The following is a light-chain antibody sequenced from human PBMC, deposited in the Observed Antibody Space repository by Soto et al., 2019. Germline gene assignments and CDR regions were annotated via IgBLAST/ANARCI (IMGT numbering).Light chain of an antibody. CDR2: DVN. J-gene: IGLJ1*01. Sequence: QSVLTQPPSASGSPGQSVTISCTGTSSDVGAYIFVSWYQQHPGKAPKLMVYDVNRRPPGVPDRFFGSKSGNTASLTVSGLQAEDEVDYYCVSFAGGTYVFGTGPRSPS. CDR1: SSDVGAYIF. CDR3: VSFAGGTYV. V-gene: IGLV2-8*01.